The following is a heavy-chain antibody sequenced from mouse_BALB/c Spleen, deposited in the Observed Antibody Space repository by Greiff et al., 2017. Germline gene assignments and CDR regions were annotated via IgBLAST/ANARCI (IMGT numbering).Heavy chain of an antibody. D-gene: IGHD1-1*01. J-gene: IGHJ4*01. CDR1: GFNIKDTY. V-gene: IGHV14-3*02. CDR2: IDPANGNT. CDR3: ARYHYYGSRYAMDD. Sequence: VQLQQSGAELVKPGASVKLSCTASGFNIKDTYMHWVKQRPEQGLEWIGRIDPANGNTKYDPKFQGKATITADTSSNTAYLQLSSLTSEDTAVYYCARYHYYGSRYAMDDWGQGTSVTVSS.